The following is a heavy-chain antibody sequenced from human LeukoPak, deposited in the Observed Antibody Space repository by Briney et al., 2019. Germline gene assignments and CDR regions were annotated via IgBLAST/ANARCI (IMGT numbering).Heavy chain of an antibody. CDR3: GRGTIAVVAADLRTDQ. Sequence: ASVKASCKASGYTFTGYYMHWVRQAPGQGLEWMGWINPNSGGTNSAQNFQGMVTMTRVTSISTAYMELSSLTFDDTAVYYCGRGTIAVVAADLRTDQWGQGTLVIVSS. V-gene: IGHV1-2*02. D-gene: IGHD2-15*01. J-gene: IGHJ4*02. CDR1: GYTFTGYY. CDR2: INPNSGGT.